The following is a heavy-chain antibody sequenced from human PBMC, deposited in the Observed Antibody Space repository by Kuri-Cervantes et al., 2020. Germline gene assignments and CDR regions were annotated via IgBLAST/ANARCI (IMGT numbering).Heavy chain of an antibody. D-gene: IGHD2-15*01. Sequence: GGSLRLSCAASGFTFSDYYMSWIRQAPGKGLEWVSSISSSSSYIYYADSVKGRFTISRDNAKNSLYLQMNSLRAEDTAVYYCARSYCSGGSCPGYFDLWGRGTLVTVSS. CDR3: ARSYCSGGSCPGYFDL. V-gene: IGHV3-11*06. J-gene: IGHJ2*01. CDR2: ISSSSSYI. CDR1: GFTFSDYY.